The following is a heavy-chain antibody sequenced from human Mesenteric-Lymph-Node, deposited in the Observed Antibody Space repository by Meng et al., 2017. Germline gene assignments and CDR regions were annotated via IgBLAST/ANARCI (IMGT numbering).Heavy chain of an antibody. CDR2: NYYSGST. J-gene: IGHJ4*02. D-gene: IGHD3-10*01. V-gene: IGHV4-59*08. CDR1: GGSISSYY. CDR3: ARQSGYFDY. Sequence: VLLQGSAPGLVDPSETLSLPCNVAGGSISSYYWGWVRQPPGKGLEWIGHNYYSGSTNYNPSLKSRVTISVDTSKNQFSLKLSSVTATDTAAYYCARQSGYFDYWGQGTLVTVSS.